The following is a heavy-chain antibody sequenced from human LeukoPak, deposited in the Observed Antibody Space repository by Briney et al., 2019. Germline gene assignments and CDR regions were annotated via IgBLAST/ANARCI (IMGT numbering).Heavy chain of an antibody. CDR2: ISSSGSTI. V-gene: IGHV3-48*03. CDR1: GFTFSSYE. Sequence: PGGSLRLSCAASGFTFSSYEMNWVRHAPGKGLEWVSYISSSGSTIYYADSVKGRFTISRDNAKNSLYLQMDSLRAEDTAVYYCAELGITMIGAVWGKGTTVTISS. D-gene: IGHD3-10*02. CDR3: AELGITMIGAV. J-gene: IGHJ6*04.